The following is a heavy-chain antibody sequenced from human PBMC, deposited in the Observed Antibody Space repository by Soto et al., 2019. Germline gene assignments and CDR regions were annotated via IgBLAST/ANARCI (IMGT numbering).Heavy chain of an antibody. CDR3: ARVGGLAARTFDY. Sequence: NPSETLSLTCTVSGGSISDFYWSWIRQPPGKGLEWIGYIYYSGSTNYNPSLKSRVTISVDTSKNQFSLNLRSMSPADTAVYYCARVGGLAARTFDYWGPGTLFTVSS. V-gene: IGHV4-59*01. D-gene: IGHD6-6*01. CDR1: GGSISDFY. J-gene: IGHJ4*02. CDR2: IYYSGST.